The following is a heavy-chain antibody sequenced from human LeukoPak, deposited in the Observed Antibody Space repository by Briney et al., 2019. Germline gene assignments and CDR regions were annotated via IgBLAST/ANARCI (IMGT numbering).Heavy chain of an antibody. CDR2: INPNSGGT. CDR3: ARSDVYDFWSGYPRLPFDP. J-gene: IGHJ5*02. V-gene: IGHV1-2*02. CDR1: GYTFTGYY. D-gene: IGHD3-3*01. Sequence: GASVKVSCKASGYTFTGYYMHWVRQAPGQGLEWMGWINPNSGGTNYAQKFQGRVTMTRDTSISTAYMELSRLRSDDTAVYYCARSDVYDFWSGYPRLPFDPWGQGTLVTVSS.